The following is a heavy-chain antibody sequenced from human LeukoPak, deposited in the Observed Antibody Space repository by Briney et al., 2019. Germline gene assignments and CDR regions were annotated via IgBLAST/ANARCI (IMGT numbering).Heavy chain of an antibody. D-gene: IGHD3-22*01. Sequence: GGSLRLSCAASGFTFSSYGMHWVRQAPGKGLEWVSAISGSGGSTYYADSVKCRFTISRDNSKNTLYLQMISLRAEDTAVYYCAKDIYDSSGYSDYWGQGTLVTVSS. J-gene: IGHJ4*02. CDR1: GFTFSSYG. CDR2: ISGSGGST. V-gene: IGHV3-23*01. CDR3: AKDIYDSSGYSDY.